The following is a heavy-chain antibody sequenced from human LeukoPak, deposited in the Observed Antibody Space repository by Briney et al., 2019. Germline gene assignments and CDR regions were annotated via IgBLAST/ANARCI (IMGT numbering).Heavy chain of an antibody. Sequence: AGGSLRLSCAASGFTFSSYSMNWVRQAPGKGLEWVSYISSSSSTIYYADSVKGRFTISRDNAKNSLYLQMNSLRAEDTAVYYCARGIRGYYYDSSGHSPLGYWGQGTLVTVSS. CDR2: ISSSSSTI. CDR3: ARGIRGYYYDSSGHSPLGY. V-gene: IGHV3-48*04. J-gene: IGHJ4*02. CDR1: GFTFSSYS. D-gene: IGHD3-22*01.